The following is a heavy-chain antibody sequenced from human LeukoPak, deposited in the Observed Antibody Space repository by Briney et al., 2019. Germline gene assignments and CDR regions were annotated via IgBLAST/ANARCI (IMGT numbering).Heavy chain of an antibody. CDR1: GFTFSRYW. CDR2: IIQDGSDK. D-gene: IGHD3-10*01. J-gene: IGHJ4*02. V-gene: IGHV3-7*01. Sequence: GGSLRLSCAASGFTFSRYWMSWVRQAPGKGLEWVANIIQDGSDKYSADSVKGRFTISRDNAKNSLYLQMNSLRADDTAVYYCARDYKGVWYYGSGSYYNPLLFDYWGQGTLVTVSS. CDR3: ARDYKGVWYYGSGSYYNPLLFDY.